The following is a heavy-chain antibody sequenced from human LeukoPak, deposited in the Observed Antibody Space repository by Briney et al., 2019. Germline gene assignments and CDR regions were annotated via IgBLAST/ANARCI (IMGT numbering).Heavy chain of an antibody. D-gene: IGHD2-21*02. CDR1: GFTFSSYG. CDR3: AKATYCGGDCYLYGMDV. V-gene: IGHV3-30*18. CDR2: ISYDGSNK. J-gene: IGHJ6*02. Sequence: GGSLRLSCAASGFTFSSYGMHWVRQAPGEGLEWVAVISYDGSNKYYADSVKGRFTISRDNSKNTLYLQMNSLRAEDTAVYYCAKATYCGGDCYLYGMDVWGQGTTVTVSS.